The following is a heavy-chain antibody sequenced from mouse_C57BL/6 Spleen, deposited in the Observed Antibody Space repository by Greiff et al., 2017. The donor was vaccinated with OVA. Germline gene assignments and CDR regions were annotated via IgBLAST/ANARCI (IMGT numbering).Heavy chain of an antibody. V-gene: IGHV1-82*01. J-gene: IGHJ3*01. CDR3: ARCSYYSNYGEFAY. CDR1: GYAFSSSW. Sequence: QVQLQQSGPELVKPGASVKISCKASGYAFSSSWMNWVKQRPGKGLEWIGRIYPGDGDTNYNGKFKGKATLTADKSSSTAYMQLSSLTSEDSAVYFGARCSYYSNYGEFAYWGQGTLVTVSA. CDR2: IYPGDGDT. D-gene: IGHD2-5*01.